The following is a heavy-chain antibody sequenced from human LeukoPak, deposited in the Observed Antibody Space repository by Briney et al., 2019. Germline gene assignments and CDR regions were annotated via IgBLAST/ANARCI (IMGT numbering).Heavy chain of an antibody. V-gene: IGHV5-51*01. CDR3: ARRLYYMDV. CDR1: GYNFTTYW. Sequence: GESLKISCQGSGYNFTTYWIGWVRQMPGKGLEWMGIIYPGDSDTRYSPSFQGQVTISADKSFSTAYLQWSSLKASDTAVYYCARRLYYMDVWGKGTTVTVSS. J-gene: IGHJ6*03. CDR2: IYPGDSDT.